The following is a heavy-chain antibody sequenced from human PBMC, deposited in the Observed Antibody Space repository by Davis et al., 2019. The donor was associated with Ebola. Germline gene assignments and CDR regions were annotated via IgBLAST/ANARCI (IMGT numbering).Heavy chain of an antibody. CDR2: IWYDGSIK. J-gene: IGHJ4*02. CDR3: AKTFGDYDFWSGYPYYFDY. CDR1: GFTFSSYG. V-gene: IGHV3-33*06. D-gene: IGHD3-3*01. Sequence: GESLKISCAASGFTFSSYGMHWVRQAPGKGLEWVAVIWYDGSIKYYADSVKGRFTISRDNSKNTLYLQMNSLRAEDTAVYYCAKTFGDYDFWSGYPYYFDYWGQGTLVTVSS.